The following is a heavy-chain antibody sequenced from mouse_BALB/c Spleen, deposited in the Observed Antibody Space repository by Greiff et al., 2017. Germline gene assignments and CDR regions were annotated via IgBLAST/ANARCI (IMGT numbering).Heavy chain of an antibody. D-gene: IGHD1-1*01. J-gene: IGHJ2*01. CDR3: ARDITTVVAGDYFDY. Sequence: VQLQQSGAELVKPGASVKLSCTASGFNIKDTYMHWVKQRPEQGLEWIGRIDPANGNTKYDPKFQGKATITADTSSNTAYLQLSSLTSEDTAVYYCARDITTVVAGDYFDYWGQGTTLTVSS. CDR1: GFNIKDTY. V-gene: IGHV14-3*02. CDR2: IDPANGNT.